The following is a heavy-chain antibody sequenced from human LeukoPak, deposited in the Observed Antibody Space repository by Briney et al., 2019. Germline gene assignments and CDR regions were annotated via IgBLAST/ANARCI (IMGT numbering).Heavy chain of an antibody. J-gene: IGHJ5*02. Sequence: PSETLSLTCTVSGGSISSYYWSWIRQPPGKGLEWIGYIYCSGSTNYNPSLKSRVTISVDTSKNQFSLKLSSVTAADTAVYYCAREGYCSSTSCYENWFDPWGQGTLVTVSS. CDR1: GGSISSYY. CDR2: IYCSGST. D-gene: IGHD2-2*01. CDR3: AREGYCSSTSCYENWFDP. V-gene: IGHV4-59*01.